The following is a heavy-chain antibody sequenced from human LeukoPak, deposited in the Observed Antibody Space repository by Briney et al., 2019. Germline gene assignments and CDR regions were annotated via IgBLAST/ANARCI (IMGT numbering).Heavy chain of an antibody. D-gene: IGHD3-22*01. CDR2: INPNSGGT. J-gene: IGHJ6*03. Sequence: ASVKVSCKASGYTFTGYYMHWVRQAPGQGLEWMGWINPNSGGTNYAQKFQGRVTMTRDTSISTAYMELSRLRSDDTAVYYCARAGPYYYDSSGPKGAYYYYMDVWGKGTTVTVSS. CDR3: ARAGPYYYDSSGPKGAYYYYMDV. CDR1: GYTFTGYY. V-gene: IGHV1-2*02.